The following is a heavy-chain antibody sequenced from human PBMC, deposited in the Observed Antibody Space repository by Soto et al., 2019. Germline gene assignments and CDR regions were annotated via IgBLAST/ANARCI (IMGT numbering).Heavy chain of an antibody. D-gene: IGHD6-19*01. CDR1: GFTFSSYG. CDR3: AKEKGIAVAGWGMDV. J-gene: IGHJ6*02. Sequence: QVQLVESGGGVVQPGRSLRLSCAASGFTFSSYGMHWVRQAPGKGLEWVAVISYDGSNKYYADSVKGRFTISRDSSKNTLYLQMNSLRAEDTAVYYCAKEKGIAVAGWGMDVWGQGTTVTASS. CDR2: ISYDGSNK. V-gene: IGHV3-30*18.